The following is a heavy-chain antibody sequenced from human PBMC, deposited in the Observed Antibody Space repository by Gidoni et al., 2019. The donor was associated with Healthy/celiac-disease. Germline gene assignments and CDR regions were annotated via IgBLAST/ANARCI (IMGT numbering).Heavy chain of an antibody. CDR1: GFTFSSYA. V-gene: IGHV3-30-3*01. CDR2: ISYDGSNK. Sequence: QVQRVESGGGVVQPGRSRRRSCAASGFTFSSYAMHWVRKAPGKGLGGVAVISYDGSNKYYADSVKGRFTISRDNSKNTLYLQMNSLRAEDTAVYYCAIQLVDAFDIWGQGTMVTVSS. D-gene: IGHD6-13*01. CDR3: AIQLVDAFDI. J-gene: IGHJ3*02.